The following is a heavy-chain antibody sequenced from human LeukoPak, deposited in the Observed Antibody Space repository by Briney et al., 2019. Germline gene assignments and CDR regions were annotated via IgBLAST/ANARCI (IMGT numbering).Heavy chain of an antibody. CDR3: ARDPGDILAGNWFDP. V-gene: IGHV4-59*01. Sequence: SETLSLTCTVSGGSISSYYWSWVRQPPGKGLEWIGYIYYSGSTNYNPSLKSRVTISVDTSKNQFSLKLSSVTAADTAVYYCARDPGDILAGNWFDPWGQGTLVTVSS. CDR1: GGSISSYY. J-gene: IGHJ5*02. CDR2: IYYSGST. D-gene: IGHD3-9*01.